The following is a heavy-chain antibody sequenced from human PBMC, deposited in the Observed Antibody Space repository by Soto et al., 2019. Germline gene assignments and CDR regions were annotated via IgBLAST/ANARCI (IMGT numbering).Heavy chain of an antibody. CDR2: INGGNGNT. Sequence: ASVKVSCKASEYTFTSYTVHWVRQAPGQRLEWMGWINGGNGNTKYSQKFQGRVTITADESTSTAYMELSSLRSEDTAVYYCAREDRITGTSDAFDIWGQGTMVNVSS. V-gene: IGHV1-3*01. CDR3: AREDRITGTSDAFDI. CDR1: EYTFTSYT. D-gene: IGHD1-7*01. J-gene: IGHJ3*02.